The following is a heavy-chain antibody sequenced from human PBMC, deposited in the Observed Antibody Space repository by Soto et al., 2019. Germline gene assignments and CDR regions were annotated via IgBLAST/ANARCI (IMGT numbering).Heavy chain of an antibody. CDR2: IYPGDSDT. D-gene: IGHD1-26*01. CDR3: VRVGLVGATYHSNVWFGP. CDR1: GYTFTTHW. J-gene: IGHJ5*02. V-gene: IGHV5-51*01. Sequence: PGESMKVSCKGSGYTFTTHWIGSVSQIPGKGLEWMGIIYPGDSDTRYSPSFQGQLIISADKSITPAYLQWSSLKASDTAMYYCVRVGLVGATYHSNVWFGPWGQGTLGTVSS.